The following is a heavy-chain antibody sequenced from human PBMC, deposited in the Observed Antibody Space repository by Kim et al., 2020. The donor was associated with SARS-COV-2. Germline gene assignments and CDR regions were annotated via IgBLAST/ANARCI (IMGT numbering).Heavy chain of an antibody. J-gene: IGHJ4*02. CDR2: IIPIFGTA. CDR3: ARDRRYSGSSRGFDY. Sequence: SVKVSCKASGGTFSSYAISWVRQAPGQGLEWMGGIIPIFGTANYAQKFQGRVTITADESTSTAYMELSSLRSEDTAMYYCARDRRYSGSSRGFDYWGQGTLVTVSS. CDR1: GGTFSSYA. D-gene: IGHD1-26*01. V-gene: IGHV1-69*13.